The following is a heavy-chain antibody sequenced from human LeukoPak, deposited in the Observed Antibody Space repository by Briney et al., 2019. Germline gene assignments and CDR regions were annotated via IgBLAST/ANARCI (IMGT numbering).Heavy chain of an antibody. CDR2: ISYDGSNK. D-gene: IGHD4-23*01. Sequence: GGSRRLSCAASGFTFNTYGMHWVRQAPGKGLEWVAVISYDGSNKYYADSVKGRLTISRDNSKNTLYLQMNSLRAEDTAVYYCARPLYGGRDAFDIWGQGTLVTVSS. CDR3: ARPLYGGRDAFDI. V-gene: IGHV3-33*05. J-gene: IGHJ3*02. CDR1: GFTFNTYG.